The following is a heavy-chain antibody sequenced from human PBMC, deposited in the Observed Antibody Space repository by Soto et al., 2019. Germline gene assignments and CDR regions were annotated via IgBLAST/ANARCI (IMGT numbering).Heavy chain of an antibody. CDR2: ISWNSGSI. Sequence: EVQLVESGGGLVQPGRSLRLSCAASGFTFDDYAMHWARQPPGKGLEWVSGISWNSGSIGYAHSVRGRFTIYRDNAKNSLYLQMNSVRAEDTALYYCAREGGYSGYDFRVSQFDYWGQGTLVTVSS. D-gene: IGHD5-12*01. CDR1: GFTFDDYA. CDR3: AREGGYSGYDFRVSQFDY. J-gene: IGHJ4*02. V-gene: IGHV3-9*01.